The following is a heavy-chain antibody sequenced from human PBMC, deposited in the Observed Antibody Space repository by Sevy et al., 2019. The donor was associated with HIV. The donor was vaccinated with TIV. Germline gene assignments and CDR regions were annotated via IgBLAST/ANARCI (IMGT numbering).Heavy chain of an antibody. V-gene: IGHV3-30*18. Sequence: GGSLRLSCAASGFTFSSYGMHWVRQAPGKGLEWVAVISYDGSNKYYAHSVKGRFTISRDNSKNTLYLQMNSLRAEDTAVYYCAKDPRYCSGGSCQLKGMDVWGQGTTVTVSS. CDR1: GFTFSSYG. D-gene: IGHD2-15*01. CDR3: AKDPRYCSGGSCQLKGMDV. J-gene: IGHJ6*02. CDR2: ISYDGSNK.